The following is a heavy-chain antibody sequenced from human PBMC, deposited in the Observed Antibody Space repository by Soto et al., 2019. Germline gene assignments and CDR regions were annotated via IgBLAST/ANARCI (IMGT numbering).Heavy chain of an antibody. J-gene: IGHJ6*02. D-gene: IGHD4-17*01. Sequence: EVQLLESGGGLVQPGGSLRLSCAASGFTFSNYAMKWVRQAPGQGLEWVSVIGSGGDGIHYADSVKGRFTISRDNSKNTVKLQMNSLRAEDTAVYFCATYGQHLMDVWGQGTMLTVSS. CDR2: IGSGGDGI. CDR1: GFTFSNYA. V-gene: IGHV3-23*01. CDR3: ATYGQHLMDV.